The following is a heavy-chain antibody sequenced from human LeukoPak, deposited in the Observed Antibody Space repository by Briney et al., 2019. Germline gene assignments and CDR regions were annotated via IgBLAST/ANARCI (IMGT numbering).Heavy chain of an antibody. CDR1: GYIFTSYW. CDR2: IYPGDSDT. Sequence: GESLKISCKGSGYIFTSYWIGWVRQMPGKGLEWMGIIYPGDSDTRYSPSFQGQVTISADKSISTAYLQWSSLKASDTAMYYCARPQAVAGSGFDPWGQGTLVTVSS. V-gene: IGHV5-51*01. CDR3: ARPQAVAGSGFDP. J-gene: IGHJ5*02. D-gene: IGHD6-19*01.